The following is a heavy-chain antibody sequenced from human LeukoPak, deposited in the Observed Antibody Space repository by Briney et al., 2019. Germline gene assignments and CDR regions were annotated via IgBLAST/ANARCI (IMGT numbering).Heavy chain of an antibody. Sequence: GGSLRLSCAASGFTFSNYEMNWVRQAPGKGLEWVSATGSNGVTYYADSVKGRFTISRDNSKNALYLQMNGLRADDTAVYYCGIRDTSDYYVFWGQGTLVTVSS. J-gene: IGHJ4*02. D-gene: IGHD3-22*01. CDR3: GIRDTSDYYVF. V-gene: IGHV3-23*01. CDR1: GFTFSNYE. CDR2: TGSNGVT.